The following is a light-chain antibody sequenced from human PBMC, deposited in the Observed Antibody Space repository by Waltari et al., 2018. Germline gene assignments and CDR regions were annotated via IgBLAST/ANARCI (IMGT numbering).Light chain of an antibody. CDR1: SSNIGSHY. V-gene: IGLV1-47*02. J-gene: IGLJ2*01. CDR2: TEC. Sequence: SVLTQPPSASGAPGQRVTISCSGSSSNIGSHYVYWYQQLPGTAPQLLLYTECQRAAVVPDRVSASKSGTSASLAISGLRSEDEADYYCAAWDDSPSGHVVFGGGTKLTVL. CDR3: AAWDDSPSGHVV.